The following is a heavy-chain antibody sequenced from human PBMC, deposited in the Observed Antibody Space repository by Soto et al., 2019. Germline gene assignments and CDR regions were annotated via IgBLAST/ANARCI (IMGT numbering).Heavy chain of an antibody. D-gene: IGHD5-12*01. V-gene: IGHV1-18*01. CDR2: ISPDNGNT. CDR3: ARALGYSGYAGMDV. J-gene: IGHJ6*02. Sequence: QVQLVQSGGEVKKPGASVKVSCKASGYTFTIYGINWVRQAPGQGLEWMGWISPDNGNTNYAQKRQGRVTMTTDTSTSTAYMELRSLRSDDTAVYYCARALGYSGYAGMDVWGQGTTVTVFS. CDR1: GYTFTIYG.